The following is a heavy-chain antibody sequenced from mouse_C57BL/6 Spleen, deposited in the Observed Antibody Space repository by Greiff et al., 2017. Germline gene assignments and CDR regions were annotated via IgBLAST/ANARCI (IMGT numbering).Heavy chain of an antibody. D-gene: IGHD1-1*01. J-gene: IGHJ3*01. V-gene: IGHV1-64*01. CDR1: GYTFTSYW. CDR2: IHPNSGST. CDR3: AREGSSSTTWFGD. Sequence: VQLQQPGAELVKPGASVKLSCKASGYTFTSYWMHWVKQRPGQGLEWIGMIHPNSGSTNYNEKFKSKATLTVDKSSSTAYMQLSSLTSEDSAVYYGAREGSSSTTWFGDWGKGTLVTV.